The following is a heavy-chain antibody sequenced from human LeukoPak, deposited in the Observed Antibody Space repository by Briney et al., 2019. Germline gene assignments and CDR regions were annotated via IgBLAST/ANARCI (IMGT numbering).Heavy chain of an antibody. CDR3: ARPRDGYSEGDY. CDR1: GLTVSSNY. CDR2: IYSGGST. V-gene: IGHV3-66*01. Sequence: SGGSLRLSCAASGLTVSSNYMSWVRQAPGKGLEWVSVIYSGGSTYYADSVKGRFTISRDNSKNTLYLQMNSLRAEDTAVYYCARPRDGYSEGDYWGQGTLVTVSS. J-gene: IGHJ4*02. D-gene: IGHD5-24*01.